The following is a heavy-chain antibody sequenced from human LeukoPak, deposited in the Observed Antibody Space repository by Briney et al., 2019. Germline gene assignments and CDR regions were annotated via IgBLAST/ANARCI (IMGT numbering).Heavy chain of an antibody. D-gene: IGHD6-13*01. CDR2: INPNSGGT. V-gene: IGHV1-2*02. Sequence: ASVKVSCKASGYTFTGYYMHWVRQAPGQGLEWMGWINPNSGGTNYAQKFQGRVTMTRDTSISTAYMELSWLTSDDTAVYYCAREAPGIAAIDYWGQGTLVTVSS. CDR3: AREAPGIAAIDY. CDR1: GYTFTGYY. J-gene: IGHJ4*02.